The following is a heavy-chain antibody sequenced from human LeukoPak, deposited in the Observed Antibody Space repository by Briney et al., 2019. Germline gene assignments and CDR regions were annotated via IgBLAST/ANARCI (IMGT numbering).Heavy chain of an antibody. CDR2: ISYDGSNK. CDR3: ARGPMRMVAVAFDY. CDR1: GFTFSSYA. V-gene: IGHV3-30-3*01. Sequence: GGSLRLSCAASGFTFSSYAMHWVRQAPGKGLEWVAVISYDGSNKYYADSVKGRFTISRDNSKNTLYLQMNSLRAEDTAVYYCARGPMRMVAVAFDYWGQGTLVTVSS. D-gene: IGHD6-19*01. J-gene: IGHJ4*02.